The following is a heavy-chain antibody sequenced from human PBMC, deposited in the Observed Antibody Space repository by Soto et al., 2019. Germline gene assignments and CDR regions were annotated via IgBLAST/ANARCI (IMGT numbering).Heavy chain of an antibody. CDR3: AKALGGSGWCYFDY. CDR2: INNSGGST. Sequence: GGSLRLSCVASGFTFSNYAMSWVRQAPGKGLEWVSGINNSGGSTYYADSVNGRVTISRDNSKNTLYLQMNSLRADDTAVYYCAKALGGSGWCYFDYWGQGVLVTVSS. D-gene: IGHD6-19*01. CDR1: GFTFSNYA. V-gene: IGHV3-23*01. J-gene: IGHJ4*02.